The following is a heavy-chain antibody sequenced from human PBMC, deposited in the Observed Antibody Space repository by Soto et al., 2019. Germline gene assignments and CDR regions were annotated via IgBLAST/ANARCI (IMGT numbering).Heavy chain of an antibody. CDR3: ARGLRYSSSWYWFDP. J-gene: IGHJ5*02. Sequence: QVQLQESGPGLVKPSETLSLTCTVSGGSISSYYWSWIRQPPGKGLEWIGYIYYSGRTNYNPSLKSRVTISVDTSKNQFSLKLSSVTAADTAVYYCARGLRYSSSWYWFDPWGQGTLVTVSS. D-gene: IGHD6-13*01. CDR2: IYYSGRT. CDR1: GGSISSYY. V-gene: IGHV4-59*08.